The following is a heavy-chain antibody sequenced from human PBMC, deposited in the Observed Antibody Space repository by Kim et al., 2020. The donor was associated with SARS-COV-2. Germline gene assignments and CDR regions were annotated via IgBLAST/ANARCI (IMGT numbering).Heavy chain of an antibody. Sequence: SETLSLTCTVSGGSVSSGSYYWSWIRQPPGKGLEWIGYIYYSGSTNYNPSLKSRVTISVDTSKNQFSLKLSSVTAADTAVYYCARETTEMATIEGSYFDYWGQGTLVTVSS. CDR1: GGSVSSGSYY. J-gene: IGHJ4*02. D-gene: IGHD5-12*01. CDR2: IYYSGST. V-gene: IGHV4-61*01. CDR3: ARETTEMATIEGSYFDY.